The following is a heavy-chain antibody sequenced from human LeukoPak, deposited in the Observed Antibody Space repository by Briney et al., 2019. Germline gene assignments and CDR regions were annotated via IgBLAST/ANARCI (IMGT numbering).Heavy chain of an antibody. CDR1: GGSISSSSYY. CDR2: IYYSGSI. D-gene: IGHD2-8*01. CDR3: ARNTRDIVLMVYAIAYFDY. J-gene: IGHJ4*02. V-gene: IGHV4-39*07. Sequence: SETLSLTCTVSGGSISSSSYYWGWIRQPPGKGLEWIGSIYYSGSIYYNPSLKSRVTISVDTSKNQFSLKLSSVTAADTAVYYCARNTRDIVLMVYAIAYFDYWGQGTLVTVSS.